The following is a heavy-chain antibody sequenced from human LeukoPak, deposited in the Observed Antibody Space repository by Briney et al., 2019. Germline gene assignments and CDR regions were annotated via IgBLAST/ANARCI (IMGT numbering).Heavy chain of an antibody. J-gene: IGHJ4*02. CDR2: IKEDGSVK. CDR3: ARDRTYCSGGSCYSAVDY. Sequence: GGSLRLSCAASGFTFSSYWMSWVCQAPGKGLEWVANIKEDGSVKYYVDSVKGRFTISRDNAKNSLYLQMNSLRAEDTAVYYCARDRTYCSGGSCYSAVDYWGQGTLVTVSS. V-gene: IGHV3-7*01. CDR1: GFTFSSYW. D-gene: IGHD2-15*01.